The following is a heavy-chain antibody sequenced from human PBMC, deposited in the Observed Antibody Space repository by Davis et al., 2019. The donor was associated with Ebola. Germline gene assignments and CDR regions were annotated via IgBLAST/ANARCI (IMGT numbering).Heavy chain of an antibody. D-gene: IGHD2-21*01. CDR3: ARDLSIQSRGGAPPHLLFDY. CDR1: GGSISSYY. J-gene: IGHJ4*02. V-gene: IGHV4-4*07. Sequence: SETLSLTCTVSGGSISSYYWSWIRQPAGKGLEWIGRIYTSGSTNYNPSLKSRVTMSVDTSKNQFSLKLSSVTAADTAVYYCARDLSIQSRGGAPPHLLFDYWGQGTLVTVSS. CDR2: IYTSGST.